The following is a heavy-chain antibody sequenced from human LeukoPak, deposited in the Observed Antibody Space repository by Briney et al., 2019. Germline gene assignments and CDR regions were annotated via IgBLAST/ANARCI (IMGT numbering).Heavy chain of an antibody. CDR1: GISINPYY. J-gene: IGHJ3*02. D-gene: IGHD6-13*01. CDR2: IIYTTGAT. CDR3: ARDRAAAGTSAFDI. Sequence: SETLSLTCTVSGISINPYYWTWIRQPAGKGLEWIGRIIYTTGATNYNPSLKSRVTISVDTSKNQFSLKLSSVTAADTAVYYCARDRAAAGTSAFDIWGQGTMVTVSS. V-gene: IGHV4-4*07.